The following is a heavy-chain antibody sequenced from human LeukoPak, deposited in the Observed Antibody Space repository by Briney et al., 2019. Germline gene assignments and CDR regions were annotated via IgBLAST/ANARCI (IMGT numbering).Heavy chain of an antibody. Sequence: ASVKVSCKASGYTFTSYGISWVRQAPGQGLEWMGWISAYNGNTNYAQKPQGRVTMTTDTSTSTAYMELRSLRSDDTAVYYCARDLTYQLLSTWFDPWGQGTLVTVSS. CDR1: GYTFTSYG. CDR2: ISAYNGNT. V-gene: IGHV1-18*01. J-gene: IGHJ5*02. D-gene: IGHD2-2*01. CDR3: ARDLTYQLLSTWFDP.